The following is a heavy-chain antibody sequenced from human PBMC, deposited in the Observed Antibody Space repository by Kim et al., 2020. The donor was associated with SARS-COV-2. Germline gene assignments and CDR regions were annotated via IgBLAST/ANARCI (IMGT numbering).Heavy chain of an antibody. CDR3: ARGRLAASWYDY. Sequence: NYKPTLKSRVTVSVDTSKNKFSLKLSSVTGADTAVYYCARGRLAASWYDYWGQGTLVTVSS. J-gene: IGHJ4*02. D-gene: IGHD6-13*01. V-gene: IGHV4-34*01.